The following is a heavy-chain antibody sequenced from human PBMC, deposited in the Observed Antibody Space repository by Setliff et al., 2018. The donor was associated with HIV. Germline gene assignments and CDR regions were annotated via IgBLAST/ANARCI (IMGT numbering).Heavy chain of an antibody. CDR3: ARVYDSSGYSLSIPGY. Sequence: PGGSLRLSCAASGFTFSSYWMSWVRQAPGKGLEWVANIKQDGSEKYYVDSVKGRFTISRDNAKNSLYLQMNSLRAEDTAVYYCARVYDSSGYSLSIPGYRGQGTLVTVSS. V-gene: IGHV3-7*01. D-gene: IGHD3-22*01. CDR1: GFTFSSYW. CDR2: IKQDGSEK. J-gene: IGHJ4*01.